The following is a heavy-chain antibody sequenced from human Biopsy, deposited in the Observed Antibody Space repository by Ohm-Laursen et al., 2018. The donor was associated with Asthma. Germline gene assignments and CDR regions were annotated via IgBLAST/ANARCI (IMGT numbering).Heavy chain of an antibody. CDR1: GLTFSSYA. V-gene: IGHV3-9*01. D-gene: IGHD1-26*01. J-gene: IGHJ4*02. CDR3: AKGEWELLEANFDY. CDR2: ISWNSGSI. Sequence: SLRLSCAASGLTFSSYAMHWVRQAPGKGLEWVSGISWNSGSIGYADSVKGRFTISRDNAKNSLYLQMNSLRAEDTALYYCAKGEWELLEANFDYWGQGTLVTVSS.